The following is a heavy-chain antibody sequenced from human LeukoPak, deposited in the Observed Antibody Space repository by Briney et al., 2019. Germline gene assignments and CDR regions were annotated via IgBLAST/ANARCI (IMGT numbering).Heavy chain of an antibody. CDR2: IYYSGIT. Sequence: SETLSLTCTVSGGSISSSNYYWGWIRQPPGKGLEWIESIYYSGITYYNPSLKSRVTISVDTSNNQFSLKLSSVTAAETAMYYCARLLIYCSSTSCHFDYWGQGTLVTVSS. CDR1: GGSISSSNYY. V-gene: IGHV4-39*01. D-gene: IGHD2-2*01. CDR3: ARLLIYCSSTSCHFDY. J-gene: IGHJ4*02.